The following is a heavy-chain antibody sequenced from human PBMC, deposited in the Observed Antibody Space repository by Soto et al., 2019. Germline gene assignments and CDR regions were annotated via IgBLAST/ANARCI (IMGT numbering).Heavy chain of an antibody. D-gene: IGHD6-13*01. CDR1: GFTFSSYG. Sequence: GGSLRLSCAASGFTFSSYGMHWVRQAPGKGLEWVAVISYDGSNKYYADSVKGRFTISRDNSKNTLYLQMNSLRAEDTAVYYCAKERQQLVPGYYYYGMDVWGQGTTVTVSS. V-gene: IGHV3-30*18. J-gene: IGHJ6*02. CDR2: ISYDGSNK. CDR3: AKERQQLVPGYYYYGMDV.